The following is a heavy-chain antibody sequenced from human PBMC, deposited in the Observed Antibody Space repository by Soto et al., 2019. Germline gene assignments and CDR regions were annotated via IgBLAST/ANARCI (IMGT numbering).Heavy chain of an antibody. Sequence: QVQLVESGGGVVQPGRSLRLSCAASGFTFSSYGVHWVRQAPGKGLEWVAVIWYDGSNKYYADSVKGRFTISRDNSKNTLYLQMNSLRAEDTAVYYCARGQLQSIAVAGTDTDAFDIWGQGTMVTVSS. V-gene: IGHV3-33*01. CDR3: ARGQLQSIAVAGTDTDAFDI. CDR1: GFTFSSYG. D-gene: IGHD6-19*01. J-gene: IGHJ3*02. CDR2: IWYDGSNK.